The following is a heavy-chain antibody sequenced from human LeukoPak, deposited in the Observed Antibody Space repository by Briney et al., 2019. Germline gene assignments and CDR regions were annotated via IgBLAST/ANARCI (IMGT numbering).Heavy chain of an antibody. D-gene: IGHD6-13*01. CDR3: ASGRQLGY. Sequence: GGSLRLSCAASGFTFSSYGMHWVRQAPGKGLEWVAFISYDGSNKWYADSVKGRFTISRDNSKNTLYLQMNSLRAEDTAVYYCASGRQLGYWGQGTLVTVSS. V-gene: IGHV3-30*03. CDR2: ISYDGSNK. J-gene: IGHJ4*02. CDR1: GFTFSSYG.